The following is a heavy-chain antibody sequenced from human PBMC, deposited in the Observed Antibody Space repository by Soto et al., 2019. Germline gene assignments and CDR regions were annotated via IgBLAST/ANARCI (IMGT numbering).Heavy chain of an antibody. D-gene: IGHD3-22*01. V-gene: IGHV4-30-2*01. CDR3: ARLDSSGYYYSNY. CDR2: IYHTGST. J-gene: IGHJ4*02. CDR1: GGSISSGGYS. Sequence: SETLSLTCAVSGGSISSGGYSWSWIRQPPGKGLEWIGYIYHTGSTYYNPSLKSRVTISIDRSNNQFSLNLSSVTAADTAVYYCARLDSSGYYYSNYWGQGTLVTVSS.